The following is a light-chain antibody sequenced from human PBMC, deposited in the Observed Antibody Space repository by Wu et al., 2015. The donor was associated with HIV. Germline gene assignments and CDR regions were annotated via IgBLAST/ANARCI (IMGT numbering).Light chain of an antibody. CDR3: QQYNNWPRT. V-gene: IGKV3D-15*01. CDR2: GTS. CDR1: QTVSNSL. Sequence: EIVLTQSPDTLSLSPGERATLSCRVSQTVSNSLLAWYQQKPGQAPRLLIYGTSNRAAGVSGRFGGSGSGTEFTLTISSMQSEDFAVYYCQQYNNWPRTFGQGTKVEIK. J-gene: IGKJ1*01.